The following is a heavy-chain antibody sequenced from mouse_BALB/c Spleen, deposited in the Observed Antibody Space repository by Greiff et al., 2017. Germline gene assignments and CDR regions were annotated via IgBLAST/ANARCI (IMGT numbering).Heavy chain of an antibody. CDR2: ISSGGSYT. J-gene: IGHJ4*01. CDR3: ARGGSLSMDY. V-gene: IGHV5-9-4*01. CDR1: GFTFSSYA. D-gene: IGHD1-1*01. Sequence: VQLKESGGGLVKPGGSLKLSCAASGFTFSSYAMSWVRQSPEKRLEWVAEISSGGSYTYYPDTVTGRFTISRDNAKNTLYLEMSSLRSEDTAMYYCARGGSLSMDYWGQGTSVTVSS.